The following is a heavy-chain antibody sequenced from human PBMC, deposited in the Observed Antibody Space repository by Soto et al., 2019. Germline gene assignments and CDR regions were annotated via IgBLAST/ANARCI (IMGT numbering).Heavy chain of an antibody. CDR2: VNPILSLS. D-gene: IGHD3-10*01. Sequence: QVQLVQSGAEVKRPGSSVKVSGKASGDTFSFYSINWVRQAPGLGLEWMGRVNPILSLSNYAQRFQGRVTMTADKSTSTAYMVISSLRSEDTAIYYCATSYGSGYRAFDYWGQGAQVIVSS. CDR1: GDTFSFYS. J-gene: IGHJ4*02. CDR3: ATSYGSGYRAFDY. V-gene: IGHV1-69*02.